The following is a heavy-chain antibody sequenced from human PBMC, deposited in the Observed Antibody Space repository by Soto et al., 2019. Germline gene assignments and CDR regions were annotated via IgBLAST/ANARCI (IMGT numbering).Heavy chain of an antibody. D-gene: IGHD3-22*01. CDR3: ARVSRKFPNYYDTPRVGGHLQTSSYWYFDL. J-gene: IGHJ2*01. Sequence: QVQLQESGPGLVKPSQTLSLTCTVSGGSISSGGYYWSWIRQHPGKGLEWIGYIYYSGSTYYNPSLKSRVTISVDTSKNHFSLELSSVTAADTAVYYCARVSRKFPNYYDTPRVGGHLQTSSYWYFDLWGRGTLVTVSS. CDR1: GGSISSGGYY. V-gene: IGHV4-31*03. CDR2: IYYSGST.